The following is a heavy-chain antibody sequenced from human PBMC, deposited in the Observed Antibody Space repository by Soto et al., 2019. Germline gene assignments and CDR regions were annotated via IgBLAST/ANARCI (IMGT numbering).Heavy chain of an antibody. CDR1: GGSFSGYY. J-gene: IGHJ6*02. CDR2: INHSGST. D-gene: IGHD3-10*01. Sequence: PSETLSLTCAVYGGSFSGYYWSWIRQPPGKGLEWIGEINHSGSTNYNPSLKSRVTISVDTSKNQFSLKLSSVTAADTAVYYCARGWGSMGRGVPRAYYYGMDVWGQGTTVTVSS. CDR3: ARGWGSMGRGVPRAYYYGMDV. V-gene: IGHV4-34*01.